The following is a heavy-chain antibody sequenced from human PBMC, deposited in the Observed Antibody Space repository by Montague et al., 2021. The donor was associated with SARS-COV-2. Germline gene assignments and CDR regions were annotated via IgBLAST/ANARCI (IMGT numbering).Heavy chain of an antibody. V-gene: IGHV4-39*01. CDR2: ISNGSRT. J-gene: IGHJ4*02. CDR1: GGSFDSDNFF. CDR3: ARHRRYDVVTYYPDF. Sequence: SETLSLTYSVSGGSFDSDNFFWGWIRQPPGKRLEWIVVISNGSRTFDNPSLKSRVTISVHTSRNQLSLNVKSVTAADTAVYYCARHRRYDVVTYYPDFWGQGILVTVSS. D-gene: IGHD3-9*01.